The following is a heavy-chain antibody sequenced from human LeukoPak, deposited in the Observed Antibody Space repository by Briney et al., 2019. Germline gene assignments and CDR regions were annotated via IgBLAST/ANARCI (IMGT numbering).Heavy chain of an antibody. D-gene: IGHD1-7*01. Sequence: SEALSLTCAVYGGSFSNYYWSWIRQPPGRGLEWIGEINDSGRTNYNPSLMSRVTVSVDTSKNQFSLRLTSVTATDTAVYYCARRWNYGRNYYIDVWGNGATVSVSS. CDR3: ARRWNYGRNYYIDV. CDR1: GGSFSNYY. V-gene: IGHV4-34*01. J-gene: IGHJ6*03. CDR2: INDSGRT.